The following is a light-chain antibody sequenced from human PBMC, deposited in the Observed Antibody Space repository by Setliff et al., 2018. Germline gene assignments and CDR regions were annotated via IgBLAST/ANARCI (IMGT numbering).Light chain of an antibody. Sequence: QSALTQPASVSGSPGQSITISCTGSSSDIGAYDYVSWYQQYPGKAPRLIIYEVTKRPSGVPDSFSGSKSGNTASLTVSGLQAEDEADYYCSSYAASYNPYVFGSGTKV. V-gene: IGLV2-8*01. CDR3: SSYAASYNPYV. CDR2: EVT. CDR1: SSDIGAYDY. J-gene: IGLJ1*01.